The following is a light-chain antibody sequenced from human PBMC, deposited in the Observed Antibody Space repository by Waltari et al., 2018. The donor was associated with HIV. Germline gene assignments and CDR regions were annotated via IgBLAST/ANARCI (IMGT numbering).Light chain of an antibody. CDR3: SSYASGSSIWV. Sequence: QSALTQPASVSGSPGQSITISCTVPSGDIGGYNYVSWYQQHPDKAPKVLIYDVSSRPSGVSTRFYGSKSGNTASLTISGLQAEDEAEYYCSSYASGSSIWVFGGGTKLTVL. V-gene: IGLV2-14*03. CDR1: SGDIGGYNY. CDR2: DVS. J-gene: IGLJ3*02.